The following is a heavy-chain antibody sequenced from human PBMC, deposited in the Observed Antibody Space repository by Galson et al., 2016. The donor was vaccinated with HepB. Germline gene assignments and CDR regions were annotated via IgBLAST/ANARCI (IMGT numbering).Heavy chain of an antibody. CDR2: IFYREST. Sequence: LSLTFTVSGGSVSSSSYYWSWIRQPPGKGLEWIGNIFYRESTNYNPSLKSRVTISVDTSNNQFSLKVSSVTAADTAVYYCAATAIMITLGGDFSYGMDVWGQGTSVTVSS. CDR1: GGSVSSSSYY. CDR3: AATAIMITLGGDFSYGMDV. V-gene: IGHV4-61*01. D-gene: IGHD3-16*01. J-gene: IGHJ6*02.